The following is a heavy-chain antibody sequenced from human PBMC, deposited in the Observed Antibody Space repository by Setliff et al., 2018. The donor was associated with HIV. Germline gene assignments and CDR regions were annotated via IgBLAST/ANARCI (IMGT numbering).Heavy chain of an antibody. D-gene: IGHD6-19*01. V-gene: IGHV1-46*01. CDR2: ISPIGGTT. J-gene: IGHJ3*02. Sequence: ASVKVSCKASGYTFTSHYMYWVRQAPGQGLEWMGIISPIGGTTRYAQKFQGRVTMTRDTSTSTIYMELSSLRSDYTAVYYCARDRDSSAWTDNDAFDIWGQGTMVTVSS. CDR3: ARDRDSSAWTDNDAFDI. CDR1: GYTFTSHY.